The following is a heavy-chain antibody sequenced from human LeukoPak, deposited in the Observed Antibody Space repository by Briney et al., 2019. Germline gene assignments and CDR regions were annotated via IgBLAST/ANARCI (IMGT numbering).Heavy chain of an antibody. CDR2: VIPVLGRT. J-gene: IGHJ4*02. CDR1: GATFIRSA. Sequence: SVKVSCKASGATFIRSAISWVRQAPGQGLEWMGGVIPVLGRTNSAHKFQDRVSITTDESTSTAYMEVSSLRSVDTADYYCARDDGSATLGFDSWGQGTLVTVSS. D-gene: IGHD1-26*01. V-gene: IGHV1-69*05. CDR3: ARDDGSATLGFDS.